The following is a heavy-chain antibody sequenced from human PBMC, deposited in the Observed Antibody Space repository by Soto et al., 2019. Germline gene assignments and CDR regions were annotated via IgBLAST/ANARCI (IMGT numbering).Heavy chain of an antibody. CDR2: ISSSSSYI. V-gene: IGHV3-21*01. CDR3: ARDYPGITMIVVVPYYYYGMDV. D-gene: IGHD3-22*01. Sequence: EVQLVESGGGLVKPGGSLRLSCAASGFTFSSYSMNWVRQAPGKGLEWVSSISSSSSYIYYADSVKGRFTISRDNAKNSLYLQMNSLRAEDTAVYYCARDYPGITMIVVVPYYYYGMDVWGQGTTVTVSS. CDR1: GFTFSSYS. J-gene: IGHJ6*02.